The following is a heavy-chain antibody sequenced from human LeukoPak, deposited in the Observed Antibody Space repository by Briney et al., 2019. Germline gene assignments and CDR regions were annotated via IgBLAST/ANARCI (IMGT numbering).Heavy chain of an antibody. CDR3: ARGTRDSAARYYFDY. J-gene: IGHJ4*02. V-gene: IGHV4-34*01. D-gene: IGHD5-24*01. Sequence: SETLSLTCAVYGGSFSGYYWSWIRQPPGKGLEWIGEINHSGSTNYNPSLKSRVTISVDTSKNQFSLKLSSVTAADTAVYYCARGTRDSAARYYFDYWGQGTLVTVSS. CDR2: INHSGST. CDR1: GGSFSGYY.